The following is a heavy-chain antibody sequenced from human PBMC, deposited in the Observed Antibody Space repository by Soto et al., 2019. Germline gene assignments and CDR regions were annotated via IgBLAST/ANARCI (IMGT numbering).Heavy chain of an antibody. J-gene: IGHJ4*02. CDR1: GFTFSNAW. CDR3: TTDRGYYGSGNYREGVGY. D-gene: IGHD3-10*01. Sequence: EVQLVESGGGLVKPGGSLRLSCAASGFTFSNAWMSWVRQAPGKGLEWVGRIKSKTDGGTTDYAAPVKGRFTISRDDSKNTLYLQMNSLKTEDTAVYYCTTDRGYYGSGNYREGVGYWGQGTLVTVSS. CDR2: IKSKTDGGTT. V-gene: IGHV3-15*01.